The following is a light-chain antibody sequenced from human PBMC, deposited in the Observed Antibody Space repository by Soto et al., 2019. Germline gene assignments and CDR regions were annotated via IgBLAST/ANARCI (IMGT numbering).Light chain of an antibody. CDR3: QQSDSTPYT. Sequence: DIQMTQSPSSLSASVGDRVTITCRASQTISTYLNWYQQKPGKAPRLLIYDASSLLSGVPSRFSGSGSGTDFTLTIASLQPEDFSTYNCQQSDSTPYTVRQGTKVEI. CDR1: QTISTY. J-gene: IGKJ2*01. V-gene: IGKV1-39*01. CDR2: DAS.